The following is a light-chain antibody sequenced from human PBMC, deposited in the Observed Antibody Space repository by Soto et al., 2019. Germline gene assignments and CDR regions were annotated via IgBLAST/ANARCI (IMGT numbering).Light chain of an antibody. CDR1: QSVSIN. CDR3: QQYGSSPQT. Sequence: IVLTQSPGTLSLSPGERATLSCRASQSVSINLAWYQQKPGQAPRLLIYGASSRATGIPDRFSGSGSGTDFTLTISRLEPEDFAVYYCQQYGSSPQTFGQGTKVDI. J-gene: IGKJ1*01. V-gene: IGKV3-20*01. CDR2: GAS.